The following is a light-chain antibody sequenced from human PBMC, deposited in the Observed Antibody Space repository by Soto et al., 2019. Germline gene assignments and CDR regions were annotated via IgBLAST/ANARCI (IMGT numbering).Light chain of an antibody. J-gene: IGLJ1*01. CDR2: RND. CDR1: SSNIGGNS. V-gene: IGLV1-47*01. Sequence: QSALTQPPSASRAPGQRVTISCSGSSSNIGGNSVSWYQQLPGTAPKLLIYRNDQRPSGVPDRFSGSKSGTSASLAISGLRSEDEADYYCAAWDDSLSGFYVFGTGTKVTVL. CDR3: AAWDDSLSGFYV.